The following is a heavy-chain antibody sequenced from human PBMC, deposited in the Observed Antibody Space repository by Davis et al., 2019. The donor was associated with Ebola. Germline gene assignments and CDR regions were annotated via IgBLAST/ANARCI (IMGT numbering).Heavy chain of an antibody. D-gene: IGHD2-2*01. Sequence: GGSLRLSCAASGFTFSSYWMSWVRQAPGKGLEWVANIKQDGSEKYYVDSVKGRFTISRDNAKNSLSLQMNSLRAEDTAVYYCAREVCSSTSCLYYYGMDVWGQGTTVTVSS. CDR1: GFTFSSYW. CDR3: AREVCSSTSCLYYYGMDV. J-gene: IGHJ6*02. V-gene: IGHV3-7*01. CDR2: IKQDGSEK.